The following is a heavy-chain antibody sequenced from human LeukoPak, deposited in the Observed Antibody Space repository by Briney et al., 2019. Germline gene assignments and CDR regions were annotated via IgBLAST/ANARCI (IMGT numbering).Heavy chain of an antibody. CDR2: IYYSGST. CDR3: ARDRGEHDY. Sequence: KPSETLSLTCTVSGGSISSYYWSWIRQPPGKGLEWIGYIYYSGSTNYNPSLKSRVTISVDTSKNQFSLKLSSVTAADTAVYYCARDRGEHDYWGQGTLVTVSS. CDR1: GGSISSYY. J-gene: IGHJ4*02. V-gene: IGHV4-59*01. D-gene: IGHD5-24*01.